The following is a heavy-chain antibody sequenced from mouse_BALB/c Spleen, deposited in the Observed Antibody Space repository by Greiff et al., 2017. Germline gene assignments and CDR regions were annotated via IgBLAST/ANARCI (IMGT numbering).Heavy chain of an antibody. CDR3: TRGGYYWYFDV. J-gene: IGHJ1*01. Sequence: QVHVKQSGAELVRPGASVTLSCKASGYTFTDYEMHWVKQTPVHGLEWIGAIDPETGGTAYNQKFKGKATLTADKSSSTAYMELRSLTSEDSAVYYCTRGGYYWYFDVWGAGTTVTVSS. CDR1: GYTFTDYE. CDR2: IDPETGGT. V-gene: IGHV1-15*01.